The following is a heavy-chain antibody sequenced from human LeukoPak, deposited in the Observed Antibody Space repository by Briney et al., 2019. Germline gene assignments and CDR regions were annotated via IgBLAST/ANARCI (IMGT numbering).Heavy chain of an antibody. Sequence: GGSLRLSCGASGFTFSGYSMNWVRQAPGKGLEWVSSIDYDGGSGHYADSVKGRFTISRDNSNNTLFLHLNSLRGEDTAVYYCTRNSGWYGLSWGQGTLVTVSS. CDR1: GFTFSGYS. J-gene: IGHJ1*01. CDR3: TRNSGWYGLS. CDR2: IDYDGGSG. D-gene: IGHD6-19*01. V-gene: IGHV3-23*01.